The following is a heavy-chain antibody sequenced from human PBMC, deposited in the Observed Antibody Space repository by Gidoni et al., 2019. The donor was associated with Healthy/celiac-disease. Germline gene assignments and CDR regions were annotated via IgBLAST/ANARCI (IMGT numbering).Heavy chain of an antibody. V-gene: IGHV3-23*01. CDR3: AKDEYYYDSSGYLGY. Sequence: EVQLLESGGGLVQPGVSLRLSCAASGFTFSSYAMSWVRQAPGKGLEWVSAISGSGGSTYYADSVKGRFTISRDNSKNTLYLQMNSLRAEDTAVYYCAKDEYYYDSSGYLGYWGQGTLVTVSS. CDR1: GFTFSSYA. D-gene: IGHD3-22*01. CDR2: ISGSGGST. J-gene: IGHJ4*02.